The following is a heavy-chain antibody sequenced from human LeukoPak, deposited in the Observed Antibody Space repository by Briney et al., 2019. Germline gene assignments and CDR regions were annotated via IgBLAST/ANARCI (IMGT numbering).Heavy chain of an antibody. V-gene: IGHV4-61*02. Sequence: SQTLSLTCTVSGGSISSGSYYWSWIRQPAGKGLEWIGRIYTSGSTNYNPSLKSRVTISVDTSKNQFSLKLSSVTAADTAVYYCARAVTTAPRGAFDIWGQGTMVTVSS. CDR3: ARAVTTAPRGAFDI. J-gene: IGHJ3*02. D-gene: IGHD4-17*01. CDR1: GGSISSGSYY. CDR2: IYTSGST.